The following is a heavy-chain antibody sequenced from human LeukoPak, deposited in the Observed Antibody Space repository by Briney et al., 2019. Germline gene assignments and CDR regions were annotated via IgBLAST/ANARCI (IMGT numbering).Heavy chain of an antibody. CDR3: AREIIAAAAPRGLYSI. CDR2: IYYSGST. J-gene: IGHJ3*02. D-gene: IGHD6-13*01. CDR1: GGSISSGGYY. Sequence: PSETLSLTCTVSGGSISSGGYYWSWIRQHSGKGLEWIGYIYYSGSTYYNPSLKSRVTISVDTSKNQFSLKLSSVTAADTAVYYCAREIIAAAAPRGLYSIWGQGTMVTVSS. V-gene: IGHV4-31*03.